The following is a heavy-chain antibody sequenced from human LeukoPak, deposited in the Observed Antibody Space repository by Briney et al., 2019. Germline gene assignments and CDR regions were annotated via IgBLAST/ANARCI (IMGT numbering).Heavy chain of an antibody. CDR1: GGSISSYY. Sequence: SETLSLTCTVSGGSISSYYWSWIRQPPGKGLEWIGYIYYSGSTNYNPSLKSRVTISVDTSKNQFSLKLSSVTAADTAVYYCARVLVEMATIRYYYYIDVWGKGTTVTVSS. CDR2: IYYSGST. CDR3: ARVLVEMATIRYYYYIDV. D-gene: IGHD5-24*01. J-gene: IGHJ6*03. V-gene: IGHV4-59*12.